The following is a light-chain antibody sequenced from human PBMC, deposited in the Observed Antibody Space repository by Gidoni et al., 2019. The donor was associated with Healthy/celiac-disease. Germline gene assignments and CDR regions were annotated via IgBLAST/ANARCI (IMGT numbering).Light chain of an antibody. CDR1: QGISSY. J-gene: IGKJ4*01. Sequence: DIQLTQSPSFLSASVGDRVTITCRASQGISSYLAWYQQKPGKDPKLLIYAASTLQSGVPSRFSGSGSGTEFTLTISSLQPEDFATYYCQQLNSYPSTFGGGTKVEIK. CDR3: QQLNSYPST. CDR2: AAS. V-gene: IGKV1-9*01.